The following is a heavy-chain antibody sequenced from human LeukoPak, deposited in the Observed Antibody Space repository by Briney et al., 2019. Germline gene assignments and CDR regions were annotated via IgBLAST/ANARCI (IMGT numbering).Heavy chain of an antibody. J-gene: IGHJ4*02. D-gene: IGHD2-15*01. V-gene: IGHV3-30*02. CDR1: GFTFSNYG. Sequence: GESLKISCAASGFTFSNYGMHWVRQAPGKGLEWVAFIRSDGINKYHADSVKGRFTISRDNSKNTLYLQMNSLSTEDTAVYYCAKVRYCSGVNCYPDDNWGQGTLVTVSS. CDR3: AKVRYCSGVNCYPDDN. CDR2: IRSDGINK.